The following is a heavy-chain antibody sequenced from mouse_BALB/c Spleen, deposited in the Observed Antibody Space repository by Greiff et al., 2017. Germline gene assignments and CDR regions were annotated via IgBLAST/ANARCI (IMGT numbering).Heavy chain of an antibody. CDR3: ARGIYYDYVWFAY. CDR1: GYTFTSYW. D-gene: IGHD2-4*01. Sequence: VKLVESGAELAKPGASVKMSCKASGYTFTSYWMHWVKQRPGQGLEWIGYINPSTGYTEYNQKFKDKATLTADKSSSTAYMQLSSLTSEDSAVYYCARGIYYDYVWFAYWGQGTLVTVSA. CDR2: INPSTGYT. V-gene: IGHV1-7*01. J-gene: IGHJ3*01.